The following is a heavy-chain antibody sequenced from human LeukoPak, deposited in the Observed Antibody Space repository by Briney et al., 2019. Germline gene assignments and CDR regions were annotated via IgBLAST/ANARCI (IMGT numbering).Heavy chain of an antibody. D-gene: IGHD4-17*01. V-gene: IGHV3-30*04. CDR1: GFAFSTYP. CDR3: ASRHYDFGYY. CDR2: ISYDGSNK. J-gene: IGHJ4*02. Sequence: PGGSLRLSCAASGFAFSTYPVHWVRQAPGKGLEWVAVISYDGSNKDYADSVKGRFTISRDNSKNTLYLQMNSLRAEDPAIYYCASRHYDFGYYWGQGTLVTVSS.